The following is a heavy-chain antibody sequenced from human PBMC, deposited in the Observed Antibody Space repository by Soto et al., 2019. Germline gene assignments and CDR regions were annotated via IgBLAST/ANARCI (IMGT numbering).Heavy chain of an antibody. D-gene: IGHD1-1*01. CDR3: ARVSNWNNWFDP. V-gene: IGHV3-74*01. Sequence: SLRLEWAASEFTFSRYSMNWVRQAPGKGLVWVSRISSDGGTTTYADSVKGRFTISRDNAKDTLYLQMNSLRAEDTAVYYCARVSNWNNWFDPWGQGTLVTVSS. CDR2: ISSDGGTT. J-gene: IGHJ5*02. CDR1: EFTFSRYS.